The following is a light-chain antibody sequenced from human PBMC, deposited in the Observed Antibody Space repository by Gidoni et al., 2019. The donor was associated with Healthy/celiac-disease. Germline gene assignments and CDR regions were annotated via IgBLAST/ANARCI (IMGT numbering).Light chain of an antibody. J-gene: IGKJ3*01. V-gene: IGKV3-11*01. CDR2: DAS. CDR3: QQRSNWPPQFT. CDR1: QRVSSY. Sequence: EIVLTQSPATLSWSPGERATLSCRASQRVSSYLAWYQQKPGQAPRLLIYDASNRATGIPARFSGSVSGTDFTLTISSLEPEDFAVYYCQQRSNWPPQFTFXPXTEVDIK.